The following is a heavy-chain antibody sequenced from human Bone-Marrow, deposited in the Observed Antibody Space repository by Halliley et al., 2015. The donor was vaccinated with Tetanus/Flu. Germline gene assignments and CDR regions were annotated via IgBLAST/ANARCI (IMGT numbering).Heavy chain of an antibody. CDR3: ARHYRHWLFDY. V-gene: IGHV4-39*01. CDR2: FYYSGST. J-gene: IGHJ4*02. D-gene: IGHD3-16*02. Sequence: TLSLTCTVSGVSLATSGYSWGWIRQPPGKGLEWIGSFYYSGSTDYNPSLKSRFSISEDTSANHLSLNLNSVTAADTAVYYCARHYRHWLFDYWGQGTLVTVSS. CDR1: GVSLATSGYS.